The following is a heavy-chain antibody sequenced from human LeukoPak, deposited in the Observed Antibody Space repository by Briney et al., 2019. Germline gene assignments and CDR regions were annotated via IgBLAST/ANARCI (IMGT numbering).Heavy chain of an antibody. J-gene: IGHJ4*02. Sequence: GGSLRLSVAASGFAFSSYWMHWVRQSPGKGLVWVSLSHSYGSSRNHADSVKGRFTISKDNAKHTLYLQINSLRAEDTAVYYCARDLGYRLDYWGQGILVTVSS. CDR2: SHSYGSSR. CDR1: GFAFSSYW. V-gene: IGHV3-74*01. CDR3: ARDLGYRLDY. D-gene: IGHD5-18*01.